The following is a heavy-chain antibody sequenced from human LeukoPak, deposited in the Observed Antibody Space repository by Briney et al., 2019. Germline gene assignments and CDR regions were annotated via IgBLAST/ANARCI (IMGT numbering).Heavy chain of an antibody. CDR3: ARVGRYCSSTSCYASFCDY. J-gene: IGHJ4*02. Sequence: SETLSLTCTVSGGSISSGGYYWSWIRQHPGKGLEWIGYIYYSGSTYYNPSLKSRVTISVDTSKNQFSLKLSSVTAADTAVYYCARVGRYCSSTSCYASFCDYWGQGTLVTVSS. CDR2: IYYSGST. V-gene: IGHV4-31*03. CDR1: GGSISSGGYY. D-gene: IGHD2-2*01.